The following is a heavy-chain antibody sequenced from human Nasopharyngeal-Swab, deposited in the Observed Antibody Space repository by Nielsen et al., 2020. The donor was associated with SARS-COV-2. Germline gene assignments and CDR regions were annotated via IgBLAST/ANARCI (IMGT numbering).Heavy chain of an antibody. CDR3: ARGDYGDYAGMGVDY. J-gene: IGHJ4*02. V-gene: IGHV3-30*04. Sequence: GESLKISCAASGFTFSSYAMHWVRQAPGKGLEWVAVISYDRRNEYHADSVKGRCTISRDNSKKTLYLHMNSLSAEDTAVYYCARGDYGDYAGMGVDYWGQGTLVTVSS. D-gene: IGHD4-17*01. CDR1: GFTFSSYA. CDR2: ISYDRRNE.